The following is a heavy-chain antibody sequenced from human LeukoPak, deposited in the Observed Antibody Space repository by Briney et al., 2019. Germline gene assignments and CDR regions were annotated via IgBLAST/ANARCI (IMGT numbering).Heavy chain of an antibody. J-gene: IGHJ5*02. CDR1: GGTFSSYA. Sequence: GSSVKVSCKASGGTFSSYAISWVRQAPGQGLEWMGGIIPIFGTANYAQKFQGRVTITADESTSTAYMELSSLRSDDTAVYYCAREGYSNSWYSSRGWFDPWGQGTLVTVSS. CDR2: IIPIFGTA. V-gene: IGHV1-69*01. D-gene: IGHD6-13*01. CDR3: AREGYSNSWYSSRGWFDP.